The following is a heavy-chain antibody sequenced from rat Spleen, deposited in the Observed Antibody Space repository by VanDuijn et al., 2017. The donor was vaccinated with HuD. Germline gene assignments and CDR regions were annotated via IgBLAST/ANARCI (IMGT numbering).Heavy chain of an antibody. CDR1: GFTFSNYD. CDR3: VRHGYTRYYFDY. Sequence: EVQLVESGGGLVQPGRSMKLSCAASGFTFSNYDMAWVRQAPKKGLEWVATISYHGSSTNYPDSVQGRFTISRDNTKSTLYLQMDSLKSEDTASYYCVRHGYTRYYFDYWGQGVMVTVSS. V-gene: IGHV5-7*01. CDR2: ISYHGSST. J-gene: IGHJ2*01. D-gene: IGHD1-9*01.